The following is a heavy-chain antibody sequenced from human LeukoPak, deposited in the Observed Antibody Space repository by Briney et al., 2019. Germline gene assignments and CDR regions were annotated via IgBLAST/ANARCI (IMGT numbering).Heavy chain of an antibody. Sequence: PSETLSLTCTVSGGSISSSSYYWGWIRQPPGKGLEWIGSIYYSGSTYYNPSLKSRVTISVGTSKNQFSLKLSSVTAADTAVYYCARHYYGSGSYYNVGWFDPWGQGTLVTVSS. D-gene: IGHD3-10*01. CDR2: IYYSGST. CDR3: ARHYYGSGSYYNVGWFDP. J-gene: IGHJ5*02. CDR1: GGSISSSSYY. V-gene: IGHV4-39*01.